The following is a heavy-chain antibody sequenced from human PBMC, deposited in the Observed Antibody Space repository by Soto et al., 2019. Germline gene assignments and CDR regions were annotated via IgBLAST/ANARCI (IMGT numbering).Heavy chain of an antibody. CDR2: IKQDGSEK. CDR1: GFTFSSYW. J-gene: IGHJ4*02. D-gene: IGHD2-21*02. Sequence: PGGSLILSCAASGFTFSSYWMSWVRQAPGKGLEWVANIKQDGSEKYYADSVKGRFTISRDNAKNSLYLQMNSLRDDDTAVYYCARGRVGTAYFDYWGQGALVTVS. CDR3: ARGRVGTAYFDY. V-gene: IGHV3-7*01.